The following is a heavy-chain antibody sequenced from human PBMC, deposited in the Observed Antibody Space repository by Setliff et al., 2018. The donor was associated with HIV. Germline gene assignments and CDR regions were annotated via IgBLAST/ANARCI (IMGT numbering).Heavy chain of an antibody. CDR2: IQHSGRI. D-gene: IGHD6-13*01. CDR1: GGSFSGYC. V-gene: IGHV4-34*01. CDR3: ARVSCSSWYSIPRYYYYSMDV. J-gene: IGHJ6*03. Sequence: PSETLSLTCAVYGGSFSGYCWSWIRQPPGKGLEWIGEIQHSGRIYYNPSPRSRVTTSVDTSKNQFSLRLRSVTAADTAAYYCARVSCSSWYSIPRYYYYSMDVWGNGTTVTVSS.